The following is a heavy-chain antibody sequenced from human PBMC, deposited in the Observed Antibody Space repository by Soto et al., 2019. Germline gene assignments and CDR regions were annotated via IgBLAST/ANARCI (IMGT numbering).Heavy chain of an antibody. V-gene: IGHV6-1*01. CDR3: ARDRGSSSGWLNNWFDT. CDR1: GESVSSNSAA. D-gene: IGHD6-19*01. Sequence: SQTLSLTCAISGESVSSNSAAWNWIRQSPARGLEWLGRTYYRSKWYNDYAVSVKSRITINPDTSKNQFSLQLNSVTPEDTAVYYCARDRGSSSGWLNNWFDTWGQGTLVTVS. CDR2: TYYRSKWYN. J-gene: IGHJ5*02.